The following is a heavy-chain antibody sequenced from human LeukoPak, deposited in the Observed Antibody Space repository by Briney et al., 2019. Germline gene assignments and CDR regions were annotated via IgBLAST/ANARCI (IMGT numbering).Heavy chain of an antibody. CDR1: GYTFTSYD. CDR3: ARGRGTMVRGVIIRTHYYYYMDV. J-gene: IGHJ6*03. CDR2: MNPNSGNT. D-gene: IGHD3-10*01. Sequence: EASVKVSCKASGYTFTSYDINWVRQATGQGLEWMGWMNPNSGNTGYAQKFQGRVTMTRNTSISTAYMELSSLRSEDTAVYYCARGRGTMVRGVIIRTHYYYYMDVWGKGTTVTISS. V-gene: IGHV1-8*01.